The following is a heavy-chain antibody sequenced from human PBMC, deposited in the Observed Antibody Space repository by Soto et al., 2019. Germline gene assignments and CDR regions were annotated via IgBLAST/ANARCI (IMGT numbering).Heavy chain of an antibody. Sequence: GGSLRLSCAASGFTVSSNYMSWVHQAPGKGLEWVSVIFSGGSTYYADAVKGRFTISRDNSKNTLDLQMNSLRAEDTAVYYCTRDLPGYGSSWPREWGQGTLVTVSS. CDR3: TRDLPGYGSSWPRE. D-gene: IGHD6-13*01. V-gene: IGHV3-53*01. CDR1: GFTVSSNY. J-gene: IGHJ4*02. CDR2: IFSGGST.